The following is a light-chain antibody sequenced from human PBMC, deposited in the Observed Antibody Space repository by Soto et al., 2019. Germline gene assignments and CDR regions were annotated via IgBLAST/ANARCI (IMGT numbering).Light chain of an antibody. CDR3: QQYGSSIT. V-gene: IGKV3-20*01. CDR2: GAS. CDR1: QSVSSSY. Sequence: EIGLTQSPGTLSLSPGERATLSCRASQSVSSSYLAWYQQKPGQAPRLLIYGASSRATGIPDRFSGSGSGTDFTLTISRLEPEDFAVYYWQQYGSSITFGQGTRLEIK. J-gene: IGKJ5*01.